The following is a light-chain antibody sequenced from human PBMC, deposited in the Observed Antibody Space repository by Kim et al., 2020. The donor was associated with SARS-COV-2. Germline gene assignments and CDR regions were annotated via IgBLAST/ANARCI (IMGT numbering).Light chain of an antibody. CDR1: SLRNYH. CDR2: NKD. J-gene: IGLJ3*02. CDR3: NTRDTSGNLWV. V-gene: IGLV3-19*01. Sequence: ALGQTVRITCQGDSLRNYHESWYQQRPGQAPVLVIYNKDNRPSGIPDRFSGSSSVDTASLTITGARAEDEADYYCNTRDTSGNLWVFGGGTQLTVL.